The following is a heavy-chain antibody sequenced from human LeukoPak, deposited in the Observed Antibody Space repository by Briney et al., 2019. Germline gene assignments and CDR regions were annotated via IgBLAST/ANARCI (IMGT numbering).Heavy chain of an antibody. CDR2: INWNSGSI. CDR3: ARGTGYDVLTGYDY. J-gene: IGHJ4*02. CDR1: GFTFDDCG. Sequence: PGESLRLSCAASGFTFDDCGMNWVRQVPGKGLEWVSGINWNSGSIGYADSVKGRFTISRDNAKNSLYLQMNSLRAEDTAFYFCARGTGYDVLTGYDYWGQGTLVTVSS. V-gene: IGHV3-20*04. D-gene: IGHD3-9*01.